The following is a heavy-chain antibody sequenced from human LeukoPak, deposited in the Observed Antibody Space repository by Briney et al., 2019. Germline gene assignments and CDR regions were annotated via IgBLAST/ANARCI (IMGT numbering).Heavy chain of an antibody. D-gene: IGHD6-19*01. Sequence: PSETLSLTCTVSGGSISSYFWSWIRQPPGKGLEWIGYIYDSGSTNYNPSFKSRVTISVDTPKNQFSLKLSSVTAADTAVYYCASGYSSGWYVVWGQGTLVTVSS. J-gene: IGHJ4*02. V-gene: IGHV4-59*08. CDR3: ASGYSSGWYVV. CDR2: IYDSGST. CDR1: GGSISSYF.